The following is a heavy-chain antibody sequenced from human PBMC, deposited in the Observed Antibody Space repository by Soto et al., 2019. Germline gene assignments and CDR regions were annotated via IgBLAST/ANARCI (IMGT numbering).Heavy chain of an antibody. J-gene: IGHJ4*02. CDR1: GFTFSSYS. V-gene: IGHV3-21*01. D-gene: IGHD1-26*01. Sequence: EVQLVESGGGLVKPGGSLRLSCAASGFTFSSYSMNWVRQAPGKGLEWVSSISSSSSYIYYADSVKGRFTISRDNAKNSLYLQMNSLRAEDTAVYYCARTREGELLVGYYFDYWGQGTLVTVSS. CDR2: ISSSSSYI. CDR3: ARTREGELLVGYYFDY.